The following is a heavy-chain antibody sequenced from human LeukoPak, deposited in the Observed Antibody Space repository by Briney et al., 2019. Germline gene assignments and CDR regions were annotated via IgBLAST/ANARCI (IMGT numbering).Heavy chain of an antibody. CDR1: GGSISSYY. D-gene: IGHD6-13*01. V-gene: IGHV4-59*08. CDR2: IYYSGST. J-gene: IGHJ5*02. Sequence: SETLSLTCTVSGGSISSYYWSWIRQPPGKGLEWVGYIYYSGSTNYNPSLKSRVTISVDTSKNQFSLKLSSVTAADTAVYYCARHADSRSSSGVIDPWGQGTLVTVSS. CDR3: ARHADSRSSSGVIDP.